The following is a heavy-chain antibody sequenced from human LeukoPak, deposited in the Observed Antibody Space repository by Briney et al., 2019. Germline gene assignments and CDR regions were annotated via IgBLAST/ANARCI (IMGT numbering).Heavy chain of an antibody. CDR3: ATKLRYFDWLLSSDY. CDR2: ISSSGTTI. V-gene: IGHV3-48*03. CDR1: GFTFSSSE. D-gene: IGHD3-9*01. J-gene: IGHJ4*02. Sequence: PGGSLRLSCAASGFTFSSSEMSWVRQAPGKGLEWISYISSSGTTIYYADSVKGRFTISRDNAKNSLYLQMNSLRAEDTAVYYCATKLRYFDWLLSSDYWGQGTLVTVSS.